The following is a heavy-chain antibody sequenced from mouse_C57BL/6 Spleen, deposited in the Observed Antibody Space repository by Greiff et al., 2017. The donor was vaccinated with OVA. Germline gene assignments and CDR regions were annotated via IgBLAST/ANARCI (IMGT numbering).Heavy chain of an antibody. J-gene: IGHJ4*01. Sequence: VQLQESGPGLVQPSQSLSITCTVSGFSLTSYGVHWVRQSPGKGLEWLGVIWSGGITDYNAAFISRLSISKDNSKSQVFFKMNSLQADDTAIYYCARSSNYEYAMDYWGQGTSVTVSS. D-gene: IGHD2-5*01. V-gene: IGHV2-2*01. CDR2: IWSGGIT. CDR1: GFSLTSYG. CDR3: ARSSNYEYAMDY.